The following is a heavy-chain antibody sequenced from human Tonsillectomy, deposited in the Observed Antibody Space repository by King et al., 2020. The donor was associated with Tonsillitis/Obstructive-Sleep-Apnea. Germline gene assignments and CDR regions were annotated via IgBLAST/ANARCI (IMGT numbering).Heavy chain of an antibody. CDR2: ISYDGSNK. J-gene: IGHJ3*02. CDR3: AKGRHWGLLSLHYRTNDAFDI. V-gene: IGHV3-30*18. CDR1: GFTFSSYG. D-gene: IGHD7-27*01. Sequence: VQLVESGGGVVQPGRSLRLSCAASGFTFSSYGMHWVRQAPGKGLEWVAVISYDGSNKYYADSVKGRFTISRDNSKNTLYLQMNSLRAEDTAVYYCAKGRHWGLLSLHYRTNDAFDIWGQGTMVTVSS.